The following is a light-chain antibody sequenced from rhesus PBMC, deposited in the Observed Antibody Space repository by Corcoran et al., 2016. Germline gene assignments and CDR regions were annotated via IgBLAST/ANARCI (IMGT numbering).Light chain of an antibody. CDR2: PAS. V-gene: IGKV1-33*01. J-gene: IGKJ2*01. CDR1: QGVSNA. CDR3: QQRNTYPHS. Sequence: DIQMTQSPSSLSASVGDKVTITCRASQGVSNALAWYQQKPGKAPRLLIYPASTLQGGVPSRFSGCGSGTEFTLIISSLQPEDFAVYSCQQRNTYPHSFGQGTKVEI.